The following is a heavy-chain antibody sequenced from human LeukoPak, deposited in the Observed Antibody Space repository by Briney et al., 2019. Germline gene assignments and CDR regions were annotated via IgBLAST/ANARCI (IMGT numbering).Heavy chain of an antibody. CDR3: ARLHYGGNYGYYYYYMDV. V-gene: IGHV4-39*01. D-gene: IGHD4-23*01. CDR1: GSSFTSNNYY. CDR2: IYYSGST. Sequence: SETLSLTCTVSGSSFTSNNYYWGWIRQPPGKGLEWIGSIYYSGSTYYNPSLKSRVTISIDTSKNQFSLKLSSVTAADTAVYYCARLHYGGNYGYYYYYMDVWGKGTTVTISS. J-gene: IGHJ6*03.